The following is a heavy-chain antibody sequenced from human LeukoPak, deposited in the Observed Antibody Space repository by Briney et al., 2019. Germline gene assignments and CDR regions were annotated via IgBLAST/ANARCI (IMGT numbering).Heavy chain of an antibody. D-gene: IGHD1-7*01. CDR2: INSDGSIT. J-gene: IGHJ4*02. CDR3: ARGNYVLDN. Sequence: PGGSLRLSCAGSGFTFSSDWMHSGRQASGKGLVWVSRINSDGSITTYADSVKGRFTISRDTARNTLNLKMNRLRAEDTAVYYCARGNYVLDNWGQGTLVTVSS. V-gene: IGHV3-74*03. CDR1: GFTFSSDW.